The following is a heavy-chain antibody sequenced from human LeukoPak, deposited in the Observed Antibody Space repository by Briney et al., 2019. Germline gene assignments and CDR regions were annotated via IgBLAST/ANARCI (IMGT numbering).Heavy chain of an antibody. CDR2: FYTSGST. V-gene: IGHV4-61*02. CDR1: GGSISSGSYY. D-gene: IGHD3-10*01. Sequence: SETLSLTCTVSGGSISSGSYYWSWIRQPAGKGLEWIGRFYTSGSTNYNPSLKSRVTISVDTSKNQFSLKLSSVTAADTAVYYCARRTTVRGASAWGQGTLVTVSS. CDR3: ARRTTVRGASA. J-gene: IGHJ5*02.